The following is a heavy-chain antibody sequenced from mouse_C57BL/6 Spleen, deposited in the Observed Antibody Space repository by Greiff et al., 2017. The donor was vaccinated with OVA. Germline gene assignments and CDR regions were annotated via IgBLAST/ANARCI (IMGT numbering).Heavy chain of an antibody. V-gene: IGHV1-50*01. CDR2: IDPSASYT. CDR1: GYTFTSYW. J-gene: IGHJ3*01. Sequence: QVQLKQPGAELVKPGASVKLSCKASGYTFTSYWMQWVKQRPGQGLEWIGEIDPSASYTNYNQKFKGKATLTVDTSSSTAYMPLSSLPSEDSAVDYCARGDYGSSYPSAYWGQGTLVTVSA. D-gene: IGHD1-1*01. CDR3: ARGDYGSSYPSAY.